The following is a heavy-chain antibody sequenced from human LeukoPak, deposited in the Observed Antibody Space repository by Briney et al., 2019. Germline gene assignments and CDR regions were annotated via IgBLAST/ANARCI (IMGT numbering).Heavy chain of an antibody. CDR3: ARGLMVRGVSLDY. D-gene: IGHD3-10*01. CDR2: IYYSGST. J-gene: IGHJ4*02. V-gene: IGHV4-59*01. CDR1: GGSIGSYY. Sequence: SETLSLTCTVSGGSIGSYYWSWIRQPPGKGLEWIGYIYYSGSTNYNPSLKSRVTISVDTSKNQFSLKLSSVTAADTAVYYCARGLMVRGVSLDYWGQGTLVTVSS.